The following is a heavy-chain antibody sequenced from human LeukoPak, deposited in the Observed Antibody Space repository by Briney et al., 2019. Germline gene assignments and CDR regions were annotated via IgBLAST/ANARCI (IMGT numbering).Heavy chain of an antibody. D-gene: IGHD3-3*01. Sequence: GGSLRLSCAASGFTFSTYWMTWVRQAPGKGLEWVANIKQDGSQKYYVDSVKGRFTISRDNAKNSPYLQVNSLRAEDTAIYYCTRDFSSGDWSQGTLVTVSS. CDR2: IKQDGSQK. CDR3: TRDFSSGD. J-gene: IGHJ4*02. CDR1: GFTFSTYW. V-gene: IGHV3-7*01.